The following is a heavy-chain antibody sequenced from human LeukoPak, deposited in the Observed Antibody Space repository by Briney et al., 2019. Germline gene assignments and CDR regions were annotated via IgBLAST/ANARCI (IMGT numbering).Heavy chain of an antibody. V-gene: IGHV4-39*07. D-gene: IGHD6-19*01. Sequence: SETLSLTCTVSGGSISSSSYYWGWIRQPPGKGLEWIGGIYYSGSTYYNPSLKSRVTISVDTSKNQFSLKLSSVTAADTAVYYCARGFEYSSAYYFDYWGQGTLVTVSS. CDR3: ARGFEYSSAYYFDY. J-gene: IGHJ4*02. CDR1: GGSISSSSYY. CDR2: IYYSGST.